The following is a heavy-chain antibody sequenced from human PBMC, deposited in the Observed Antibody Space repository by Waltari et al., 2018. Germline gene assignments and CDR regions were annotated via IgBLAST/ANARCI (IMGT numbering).Heavy chain of an antibody. CDR2: IIPLFGTA. CDR1: GGTFSSYA. CDR3: ARGVSSWYSSSWTGFDY. J-gene: IGHJ4*02. Sequence: QVQLVQSGAEVKKPGSSVKVSCKASGGTFSSYAISWVRQAPGQGLEWMGRIIPLFGTANYAQKFQGRVTITADESTSTAYMELSSLRSEDTAVYYCARGVSSWYSSSWTGFDYWGQGTLVTVSS. D-gene: IGHD6-13*01. V-gene: IGHV1-69*15.